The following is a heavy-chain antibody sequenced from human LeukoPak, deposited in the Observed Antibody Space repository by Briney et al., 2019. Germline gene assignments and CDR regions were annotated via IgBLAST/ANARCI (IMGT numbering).Heavy chain of an antibody. Sequence: PSETLSLTCTVSGYSVSSGYYWGWIRQPPGKGLEWIGSIYHSGDTYYNPSLKSRVTISVDTSKNQFSLKLSSVTAADTAVYSCARDSGSYCFDPWAREPWSPSPQ. CDR1: GYSVSSGYY. J-gene: IGHJ5*02. CDR2: IYHSGDT. CDR3: ARDSGSYCFDP. D-gene: IGHD1-26*01. V-gene: IGHV4-38-2*02.